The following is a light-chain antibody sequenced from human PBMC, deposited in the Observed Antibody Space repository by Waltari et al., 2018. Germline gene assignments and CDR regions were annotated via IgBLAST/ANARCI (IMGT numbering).Light chain of an antibody. CDR3: AAWDDSLSGWV. J-gene: IGLJ3*02. CDR1: PPNLGMNY. V-gene: IGLV1-47*01. CDR2: RNN. Sequence: QSTLTQPPSASGTPGPRVTLPCSGRPPNLGMNYVYQQFPGTAPKVLIYRNNQRPSGVPDRFSGARSGSSASLIIGGLRSEDEADYYCAAWDDSLSGWVFGGGTKVTVL.